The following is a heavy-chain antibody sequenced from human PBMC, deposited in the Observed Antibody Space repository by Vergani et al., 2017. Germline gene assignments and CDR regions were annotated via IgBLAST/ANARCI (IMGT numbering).Heavy chain of an antibody. CDR2: IYYSGST. CDR3: ARGGLELAYPTPRRNWFDP. J-gene: IGHJ5*02. D-gene: IGHD1-7*01. V-gene: IGHV4-31*03. CDR1: GGSISSGGYY. Sequence: QVQLQESGPGLVKPSQTLSLTCTVSGGSISSGGYYWSWIRQHPVKGLEWIGYIYYSGSTYYNPSLKSRVTISVDTSKNQFSLKLSSVTAADTAVYYCARGGLELAYPTPRRNWFDPWGQGTLVTVSS.